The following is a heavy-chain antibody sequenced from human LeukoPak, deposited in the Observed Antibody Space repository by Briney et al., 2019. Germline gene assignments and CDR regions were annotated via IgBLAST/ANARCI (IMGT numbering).Heavy chain of an antibody. V-gene: IGHV4-59*01. CDR1: GGSISSYY. CDR2: IYYSGST. Sequence: SETVSLTCTVSGGSISSYYWSWIRQPPGKGLEWIGYIYYSGSTNYNPSLKSRVTISVDTSKNQFSLKLSSVTAADTAVYYCARALYSGSYFDYWGQGTLVTVSS. D-gene: IGHD1-26*01. J-gene: IGHJ4*02. CDR3: ARALYSGSYFDY.